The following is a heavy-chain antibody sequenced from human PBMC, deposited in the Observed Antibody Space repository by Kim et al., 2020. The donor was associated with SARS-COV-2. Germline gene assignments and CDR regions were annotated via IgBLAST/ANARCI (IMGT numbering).Heavy chain of an antibody. Sequence: GGSLRLSCAASGFTFSSYSMNWVRQAPGKGLEWVSSISSSSSYIYYADSVKGRFTISRDNAKNSLYLQMNSLRAEDTAVYYCARPLPFYDSSGRAIDYWGQGTLVTVSS. CDR1: GFTFSSYS. V-gene: IGHV3-21*01. CDR2: ISSSSSYI. CDR3: ARPLPFYDSSGRAIDY. J-gene: IGHJ4*02. D-gene: IGHD3-22*01.